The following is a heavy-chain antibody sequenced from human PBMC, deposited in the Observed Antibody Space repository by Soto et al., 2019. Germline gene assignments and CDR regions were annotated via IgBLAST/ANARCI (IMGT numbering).Heavy chain of an antibody. D-gene: IGHD4-17*01. J-gene: IGHJ2*01. CDR2: ITSTSDYS. Sequence: GGSLRLSCAASGFTFSTYTMSWVRQAPGKGLEWVSAITSTSDYSTHADSVKGRFTISRDNSKSTLYMQMNSLRAEDTAVYYCAKGDDYGIRDYWYFDLWGRGTRVT. CDR3: AKGDDYGIRDYWYFDL. V-gene: IGHV3-23*01. CDR1: GFTFSTYT.